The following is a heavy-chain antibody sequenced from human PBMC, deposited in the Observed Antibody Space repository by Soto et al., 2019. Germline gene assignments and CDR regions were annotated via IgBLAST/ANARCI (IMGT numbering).Heavy chain of an antibody. CDR3: ARDGADYDSSGYYNY. D-gene: IGHD3-22*01. J-gene: IGHJ4*02. V-gene: IGHV1-18*01. Sequence: ASVKVSCKASGYTFSAYTMHWVRRAPGQGLEWTGWISAYNGNTNYAQKLQGRVTMTTDTSTSTAYMELRSLRSDDTAVYYCARDGADYDSSGYYNYWGQGTLVTVSS. CDR1: GYTFSAYT. CDR2: ISAYNGNT.